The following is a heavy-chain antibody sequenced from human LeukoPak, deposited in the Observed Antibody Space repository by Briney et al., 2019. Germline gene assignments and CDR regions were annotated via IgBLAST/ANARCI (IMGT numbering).Heavy chain of an antibody. CDR1: GYTFTGYY. J-gene: IGHJ6*03. CDR3: AREGGSHYYYYYMDV. D-gene: IGHD1-26*01. Sequence: ASVKVSCKASGYTFTGYYMHWVRQAPGQGLEWMGRINPNSGGTNYAQKFQGRVTVTRDTSISTAYMELSRLRSDDTAVYYCAREGGSHYYYYYMDVWGKGTTVTVSS. V-gene: IGHV1-2*06. CDR2: INPNSGGT.